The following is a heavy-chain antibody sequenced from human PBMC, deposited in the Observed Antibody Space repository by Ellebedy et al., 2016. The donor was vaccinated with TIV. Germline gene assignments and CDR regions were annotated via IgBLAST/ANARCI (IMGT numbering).Heavy chain of an antibody. V-gene: IGHV3-7*01. D-gene: IGHD4-17*01. CDR3: ARRGSYGDYAVQINSWFDT. CDR1: GFSFRSYW. Sequence: GESLKISCAASGFSFRSYWMSWVRQAPGKGLEWVANIYQDGGVQYYVDSVKGRFTISRDNADSSLFLQMNSLRAADTAAYYCARRGSYGDYAVQINSWFDTWGRGILVAVSS. CDR2: IYQDGGVQ. J-gene: IGHJ5*02.